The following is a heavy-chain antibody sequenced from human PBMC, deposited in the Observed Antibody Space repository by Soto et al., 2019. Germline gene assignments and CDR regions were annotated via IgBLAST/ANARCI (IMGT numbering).Heavy chain of an antibody. CDR3: ARVTGRYYYGMDV. J-gene: IGHJ6*02. CDR1: GGSFSGYY. CDR2: INHSGST. V-gene: IGHV4-34*01. Sequence: QVQLQQWGAGLLKPSETLSLTCAVYGGSFSGYYWSWIRQPPGKGLEWIGEINHSGSTNYNPSLKTRVTISVDPSKNQFSLKLSAVTAADTAVYYGARVTGRYYYGMDVWGQGTTVTVSS.